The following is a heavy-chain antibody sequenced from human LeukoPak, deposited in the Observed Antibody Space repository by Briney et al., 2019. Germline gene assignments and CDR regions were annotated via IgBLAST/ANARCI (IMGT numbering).Heavy chain of an antibody. J-gene: IGHJ3*02. CDR3: ASFSGSYSPSFDI. CDR2: INPNSGGT. V-gene: IGHV1-2*06. CDR1: GYTFTGYY. D-gene: IGHD1-26*01. Sequence: SVKVSCKASGYTFTGYYMHWVRQAPGQGLEWMGRINPNSGGTNYAQKFQGRVTMTRDTSISTAYMELSRLRSDDTAVYYCASFSGSYSPSFDIWGQGTMITVSS.